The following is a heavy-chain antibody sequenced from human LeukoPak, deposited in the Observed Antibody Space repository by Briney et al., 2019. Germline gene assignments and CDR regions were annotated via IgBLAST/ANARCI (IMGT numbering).Heavy chain of an antibody. V-gene: IGHV3-9*01. CDR2: ISWNSGSI. D-gene: IGHD4-11*01. CDR1: GFTFDDYA. CDR3: AKDIGGLTVTTPNYYYYGMDV. Sequence: PGRSLRLSCAASGFTFDDYAMHWVRQAPGKGLEWVSGISWNSGSIGYADSVKGRFTISRDNAKNSLYLQMNSLRAEDTALYYCAKDIGGLTVTTPNYYYYGMDVWGQGTTVTVSS. J-gene: IGHJ6*02.